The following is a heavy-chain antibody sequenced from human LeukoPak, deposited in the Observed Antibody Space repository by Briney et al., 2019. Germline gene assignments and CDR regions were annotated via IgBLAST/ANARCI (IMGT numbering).Heavy chain of an antibody. CDR1: GFTFSSYE. CDR3: ARFSCSCCGGDL. D-gene: IGHD2-21*01. Sequence: TGGSLRLSCAASGFTFSSYEMNWVRQAPGKGLEWVSYISSSGSTIYYADSVKGRFTIARDNAKNSLYLQMNSLRAEDTAVYYCARFSCSCCGGDLWGQGTMVTVSS. J-gene: IGHJ3*01. CDR2: ISSSGSTI. V-gene: IGHV3-48*03.